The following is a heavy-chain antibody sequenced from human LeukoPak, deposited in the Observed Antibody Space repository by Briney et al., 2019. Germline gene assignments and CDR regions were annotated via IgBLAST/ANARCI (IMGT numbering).Heavy chain of an antibody. Sequence: SVKVSCKASGGTFSSYAISWVRQAPGQGLEWMGEIIPIFGTANYAQKFQGRVTITADESTSTAYMELSSLRSEDTAVYYCARGSAAKMATITTWGQGTLVTVSS. V-gene: IGHV1-69*01. CDR1: GGTFSSYA. J-gene: IGHJ5*02. CDR2: IIPIFGTA. D-gene: IGHD5-24*01. CDR3: ARGSAAKMATITT.